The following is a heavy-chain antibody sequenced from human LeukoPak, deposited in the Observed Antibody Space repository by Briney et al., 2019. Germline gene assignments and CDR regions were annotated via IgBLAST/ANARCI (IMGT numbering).Heavy chain of an antibody. CDR2: INHSGST. CDR1: GGSFSGYY. CDR3: ARENIVVVPAAIWYYYCYMDV. V-gene: IGHV4-34*01. D-gene: IGHD2-2*02. Sequence: SETLSLTCAVYGGSFSGYYWSWIRQPPGKGLEWIGEINHSGSTNYNPSLKSRVTISVDTSKNQFSLKLSSVTAADTAVYYCARENIVVVPAAIWYYYCYMDVWGKGTTVTVSS. J-gene: IGHJ6*03.